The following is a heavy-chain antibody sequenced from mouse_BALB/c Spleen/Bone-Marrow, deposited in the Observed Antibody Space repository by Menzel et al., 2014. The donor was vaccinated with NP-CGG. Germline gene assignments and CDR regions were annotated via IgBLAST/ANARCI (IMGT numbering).Heavy chain of an antibody. J-gene: IGHJ2*01. CDR2: IDPANGNT. Sequence: VQLQQPGAEPVKPGASVKLSCTASGSNIKDTYMHWVKQRPEQGLEWIGRIDPANGNTKYDPKFQGKATITADTSSNTAYLQLSSLTSEDTAVYYCARYYYGYYFDYWGQGTTLTVSS. CDR3: ARYYYGYYFDY. CDR1: GSNIKDTY. V-gene: IGHV14-3*02. D-gene: IGHD1-2*01.